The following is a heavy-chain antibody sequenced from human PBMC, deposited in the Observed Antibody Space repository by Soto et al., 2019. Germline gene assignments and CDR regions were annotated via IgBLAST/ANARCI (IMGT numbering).Heavy chain of an antibody. V-gene: IGHV3-48*02. Sequence: EVQLVESGGDLVQPGGSLRLSCAASGFTFSNYNMNWGRQAPGKGLEWLAHISTGGDAIYYADSVKGRFTVSRDNDRSSLYLQMDSLRDEDTAVYYCARAARSGSYSRVFLWGQGTLVTVSS. D-gene: IGHD1-26*01. CDR1: GFTFSNYN. J-gene: IGHJ4*02. CDR3: ARAARSGSYSRVFL. CDR2: ISTGGDAI.